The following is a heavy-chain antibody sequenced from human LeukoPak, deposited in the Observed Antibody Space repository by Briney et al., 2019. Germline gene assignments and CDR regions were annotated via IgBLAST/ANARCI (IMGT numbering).Heavy chain of an antibody. D-gene: IGHD3-10*01. CDR3: ALDYYGSGSYYYV. CDR1: GYTFTSYY. J-gene: IGHJ6*04. V-gene: IGHV1-46*01. CDR2: INPSGGST. Sequence: ASVKVSCKASGYTFTSYYMHWVRQAPGQGLEWMGIINPSGGSTSYAQKFQGRVTMTEDTSTDTAYMELSSLRSEDTAVYYCALDYYGSGSYYYVWGKGTTVIVSS.